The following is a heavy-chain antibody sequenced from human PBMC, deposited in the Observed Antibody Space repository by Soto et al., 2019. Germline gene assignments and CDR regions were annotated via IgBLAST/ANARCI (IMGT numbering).Heavy chain of an antibody. D-gene: IGHD5-18*01. V-gene: IGHV3-23*01. Sequence: EVQLLESGGGLVQPGGSLRLSCAASGFTFSSYAMSWVRQAPGKGLEWVSAISGSGGSTYYADSVKGRFTISRDNSKNTLDLQMNSLRAEDTAVYYCATPPGYSYGPWDYWGQGTLVTVSS. CDR3: ATPPGYSYGPWDY. CDR2: ISGSGGST. CDR1: GFTFSSYA. J-gene: IGHJ4*02.